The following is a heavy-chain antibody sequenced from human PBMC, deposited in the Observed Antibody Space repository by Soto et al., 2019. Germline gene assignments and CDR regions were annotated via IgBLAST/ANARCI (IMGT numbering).Heavy chain of an antibody. D-gene: IGHD5-18*01. CDR1: GFTFSNYG. Sequence: GGSLRLSCAASGFTFSNYGMHWVRQAPGKGLEWVAVISYDESNKYYADSVKGRFTISRDNSKNTLYLQMNSLRAEDTAVYYWAEGRIQLWLPYFQYYYGIDVWGLGTTVTVSS. CDR2: ISYDESNK. CDR3: AEGRIQLWLPYFQYYYGIDV. V-gene: IGHV3-30*18. J-gene: IGHJ6*02.